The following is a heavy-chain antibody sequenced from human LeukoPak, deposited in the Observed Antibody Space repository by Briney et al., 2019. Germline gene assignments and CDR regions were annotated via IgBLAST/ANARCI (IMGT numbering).Heavy chain of an antibody. CDR2: ISGSGGRT. CDR1: GFTLSNYA. CDR3: AAKVRPD. Sequence: GGSLRLSGAASGFTLSNYAMSWVRQAPGKGLEWVSAISGSGGRTYYADSVKGRFTISRDNSKNTLYLQMNSLRAEDTAVYYCAAKVRPDWGQGTLVTVSS. J-gene: IGHJ4*02. D-gene: IGHD1-1*01. V-gene: IGHV3-23*01.